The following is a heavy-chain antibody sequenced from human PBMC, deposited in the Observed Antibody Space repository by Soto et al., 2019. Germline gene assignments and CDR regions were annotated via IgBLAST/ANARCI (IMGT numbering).Heavy chain of an antibody. CDR3: AREDSGYELVFDY. D-gene: IGHD5-12*01. CDR2: ISAYNGNT. J-gene: IGHJ4*02. V-gene: IGHV1-18*01. CDR1: GYTLTNYR. Sequence: ASVKVSCKASGYTLTNYRISWGGQAPGQGLAWMGWISAYNGNTNYAQKLQGRVTRTTDTSTSTAYMELRSLRSDDTAVYFCAREDSGYELVFDYRGQGTLVSVSS.